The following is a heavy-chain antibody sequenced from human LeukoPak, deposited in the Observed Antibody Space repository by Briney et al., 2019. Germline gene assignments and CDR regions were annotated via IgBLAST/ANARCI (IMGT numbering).Heavy chain of an antibody. Sequence: GGSLRLSCAASGFTFSTYAMSWVRQAPGKGREWVSGITGSGGRTYYADSVKGRFTISRENSNNTLYLQMNSLRAEDTAVYYCAKSLGGWQSTPFYYGMDVWGQGTTVTVSS. V-gene: IGHV3-23*01. J-gene: IGHJ6*02. D-gene: IGHD3-16*01. CDR2: ITGSGGRT. CDR3: AKSLGGWQSTPFYYGMDV. CDR1: GFTFSTYA.